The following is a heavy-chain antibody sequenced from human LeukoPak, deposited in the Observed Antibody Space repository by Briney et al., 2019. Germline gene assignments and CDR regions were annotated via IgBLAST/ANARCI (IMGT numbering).Heavy chain of an antibody. CDR3: ARVIGQQLDRNWFDP. Sequence: ASVKVSCKASGYTFTSYAMHWVRQAPGQGLEWMGIINPSGGSTSYAQKFQGRVTMTRDMSTSTVYMELSSLRSEDTAVYYCARVIGQQLDRNWFDPWGQGTLVTVSS. V-gene: IGHV1-46*01. J-gene: IGHJ5*02. CDR1: GYTFTSYA. CDR2: INPSGGST. D-gene: IGHD6-13*01.